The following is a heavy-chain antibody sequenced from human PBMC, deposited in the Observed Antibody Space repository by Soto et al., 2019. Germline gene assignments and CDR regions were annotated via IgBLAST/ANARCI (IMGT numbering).Heavy chain of an antibody. D-gene: IGHD2-15*01. CDR1: GGTFSSYA. V-gene: IGHV1-69*13. CDR3: ARTLGRYCSGGSCYMTFDY. J-gene: IGHJ4*02. CDR2: IIPIFGTA. Sequence: GASVKVSCKASGGTFSSYAISWVRQAPGQGXEWMGGIIPIFGTANYAQKFQGRVTITADESTSTAYMELSSLRSEDTAVYYCARTLGRYCSGGSCYMTFDYWGQGTLVTVSS.